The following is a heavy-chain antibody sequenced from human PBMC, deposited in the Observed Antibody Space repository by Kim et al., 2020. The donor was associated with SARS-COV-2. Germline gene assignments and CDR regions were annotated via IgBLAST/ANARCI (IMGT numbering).Heavy chain of an antibody. CDR3: ARFKGVAARLGWYFDL. J-gene: IGHJ2*01. D-gene: IGHD6-6*01. V-gene: IGHV1-2*06. Sequence: ASVTVSCKASGYTFTGYYMHWVRQAPGQGLEWMGRINPNSGGTNYAQKFQGRVTMTRDTSISTAYMELSRLRSDDTAVYYCARFKGVAARLGWYFDLWGRGTLVTVSS. CDR2: INPNSGGT. CDR1: GYTFTGYY.